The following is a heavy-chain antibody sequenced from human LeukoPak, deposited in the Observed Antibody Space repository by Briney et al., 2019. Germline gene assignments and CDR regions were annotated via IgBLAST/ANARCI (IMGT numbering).Heavy chain of an antibody. CDR1: GGSISSYY. Sequence: SETLSLTSTVSGGSISSYYWSWIRQPPGKGLEWIGYIYYSGSTNYNPSLKSRVTISVDTSKNQFSLKLSSVTAADTAVYYCAREAGTKYSSGWYDYWGQGTLVTVSS. CDR3: AREAGTKYSSGWYDY. V-gene: IGHV4-59*01. CDR2: IYYSGST. J-gene: IGHJ4*02. D-gene: IGHD6-19*01.